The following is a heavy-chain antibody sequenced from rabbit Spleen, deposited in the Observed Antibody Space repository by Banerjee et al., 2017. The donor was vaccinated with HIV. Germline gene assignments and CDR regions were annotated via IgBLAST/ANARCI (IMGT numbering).Heavy chain of an antibody. D-gene: IGHD2-1*01. V-gene: IGHV1S43*01. CDR2: IYPVFGIT. J-gene: IGHJ4*01. CDR3: ARDGTGSDYDFDL. CDR1: GIDFSRYYD. Sequence: QQQLEESGGGLVKPGGTLTLTCKASGIDFSRYYDMCWVRQAPGKGLEWIGDIYPVFGITNYANWVKGRFTISSDNAQNTVDLQMNSLTPADTATYFCARDGTGSDYDFDLWGQGTLVTVS.